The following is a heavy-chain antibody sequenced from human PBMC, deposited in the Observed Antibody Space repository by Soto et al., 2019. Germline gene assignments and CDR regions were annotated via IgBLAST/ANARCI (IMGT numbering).Heavy chain of an antibody. V-gene: IGHV4-30-4*08. J-gene: IGHJ4*02. CDR3: ARDPTTVTTWGLFV. D-gene: IGHD4-17*01. CDR1: GASINSGGYY. Sequence: QVQLQESGPGLVKPSQTLSLTCTVSGASINSGGYYWSWIRQLPGKGLEWIGYIYYSGSTYYNPSLKSRVTISVDTSKNQFSLKLSSVTAADTAVYYCARDPTTVTTWGLFVWGQGTLVTVSS. CDR2: IYYSGST.